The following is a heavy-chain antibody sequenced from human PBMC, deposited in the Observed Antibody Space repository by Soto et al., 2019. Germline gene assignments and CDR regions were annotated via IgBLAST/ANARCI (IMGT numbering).Heavy chain of an antibody. CDR3: ARHLGTAMVLDAFDI. D-gene: IGHD5-18*01. CDR1: GYSFTSYW. Sequence: PGESLKISCNGSGYSFTSYWITWVRQMPGKGLEWMGRIDPSDSYTNYSPSFQGHVTISADKSISTAYLQWSSLKASDTAMYYCARHLGTAMVLDAFDIWGQGTMVTV. CDR2: IDPSDSYT. V-gene: IGHV5-10-1*01. J-gene: IGHJ3*02.